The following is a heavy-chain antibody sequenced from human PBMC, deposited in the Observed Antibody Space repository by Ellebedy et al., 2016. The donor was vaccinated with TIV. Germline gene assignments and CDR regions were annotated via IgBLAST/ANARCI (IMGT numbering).Heavy chain of an antibody. J-gene: IGHJ3*02. V-gene: IGHV1-2*02. CDR3: ARQLGDYASGRYHAFDT. CDR2: INPNSGGT. CDR1: GYNFIGYY. D-gene: IGHD3-10*01. Sequence: ASVKVSXXASGYNFIGYYLHWVRQAPGQGLEWMGWINPNSGGTNYAQKFQGRVTLTRDKSITTATMELSGLTSDDTAVYYCARQLGDYASGRYHAFDTWGQGTTVTISS.